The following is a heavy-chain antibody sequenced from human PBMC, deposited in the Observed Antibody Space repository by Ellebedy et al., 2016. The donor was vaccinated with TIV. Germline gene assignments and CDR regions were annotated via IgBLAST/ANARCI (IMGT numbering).Heavy chain of an antibody. V-gene: IGHV4-4*02. J-gene: IGHJ5*02. CDR1: GGSITSSNW. CDR2: IYDSGNT. Sequence: MPGGSLRLSCAGSGGSITSSNWWSWLRQPPGKGLEWIGEIYDSGNTNYNPSLKSRVTISIDKSKNQFSLKLTSVTAADTAIYYCARGSGYRLDPWGQGTLVTVSS. D-gene: IGHD1-1*01. CDR3: ARGSGYRLDP.